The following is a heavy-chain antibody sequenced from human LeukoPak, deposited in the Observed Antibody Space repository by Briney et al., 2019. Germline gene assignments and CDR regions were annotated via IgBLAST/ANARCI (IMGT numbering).Heavy chain of an antibody. V-gene: IGHV1-2*02. CDR2: INPNSGGT. Sequence: GASVKVSCKASGYTFTGYYMHWVRQAPGQGLEWMGWINPNSGGTNYAQKFQGRVTMTRDTSISTAYMELSRLRSDDTAVYYCASEVFSSSWYGGFDYWGQGTLVTVSS. CDR3: ASEVFSSSWYGGFDY. D-gene: IGHD6-13*01. CDR1: GYTFTGYY. J-gene: IGHJ4*02.